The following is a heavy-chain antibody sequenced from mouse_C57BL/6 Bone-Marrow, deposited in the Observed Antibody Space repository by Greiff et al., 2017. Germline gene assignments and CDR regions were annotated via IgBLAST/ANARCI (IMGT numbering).Heavy chain of an antibody. CDR1: GYTFTDYY. J-gene: IGHJ3*01. CDR2: IGPGSGST. V-gene: IGHV1-77*01. CDR3: ARSENYYGSSPFAY. D-gene: IGHD1-1*01. Sequence: QVQLQQSGAELVKPGASVKISCKASGYTFTDYYINWVKQRPGQGLEWIGKIGPGSGSTYYNEKFKGKATLTAGKSSRTAYMQLSSLTSEDSAVYFCARSENYYGSSPFAYWGQGTLVTVSA.